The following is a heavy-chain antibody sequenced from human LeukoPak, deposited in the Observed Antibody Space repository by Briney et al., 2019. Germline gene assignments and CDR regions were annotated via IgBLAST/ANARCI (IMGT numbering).Heavy chain of an antibody. J-gene: IGHJ5*02. CDR2: IIPIFGTA. Sequence: SVKDSCKASRGTFISYAISWVRQAPGQGLEWMGGIIPIFGTANYAQKFQGRVTITADESTSTAYMELSSLRSEDTAVYYCARDGRLVNWFDPWGQGTLVTVSS. D-gene: IGHD6-19*01. V-gene: IGHV1-69*13. CDR3: ARDGRLVNWFDP. CDR1: RGTFISYA.